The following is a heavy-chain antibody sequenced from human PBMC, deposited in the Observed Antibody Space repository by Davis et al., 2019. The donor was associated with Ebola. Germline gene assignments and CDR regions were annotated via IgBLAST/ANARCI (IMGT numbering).Heavy chain of an antibody. D-gene: IGHD5-18*01. CDR1: GFTFSSYW. CDR2: IKQDGSEI. V-gene: IGHV3-7*04. CDR3: GRGAWLAF. Sequence: PGGSLRLSCVASGFTFSSYWMNWVRQAPGKGLEWVATIKQDGSEIYYVDSVKGRFTISRDNAKNSVYLQMNSLRAEDTAVYYCGRGAWLAFRGQGTLVTVSS. J-gene: IGHJ4*02.